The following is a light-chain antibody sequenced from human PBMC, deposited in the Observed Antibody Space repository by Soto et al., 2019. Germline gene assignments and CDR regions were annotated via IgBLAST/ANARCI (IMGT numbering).Light chain of an antibody. Sequence: DIQMTQSPSTLSASLGDRVTITCRASQSISTWLAWYQQKPGKAPNLLIYKASNLESGVPSRFSGSGSGTEFTLTISSLQPDDFATYYCQQYNGTFGGGTKVEI. J-gene: IGKJ4*01. V-gene: IGKV1-5*03. CDR1: QSISTW. CDR3: QQYNGT. CDR2: KAS.